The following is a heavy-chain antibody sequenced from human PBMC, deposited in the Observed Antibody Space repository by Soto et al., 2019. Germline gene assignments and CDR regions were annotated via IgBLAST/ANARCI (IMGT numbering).Heavy chain of an antibody. CDR1: GGSISSSSYY. D-gene: IGHD3-9*01. Sequence: SETLSLTCTVSGGSISSSSYYWGWIRQPPGKGLEWIGSIYYSGSTYYNPSLKSRVTISVDTSKNQFSLKLSSVTAADTAVYYCAREYYDILTGSHYYYYYYGMDVRGQGTTVTVSS. CDR3: AREYYDILTGSHYYYYYYGMDV. V-gene: IGHV4-39*02. J-gene: IGHJ6*02. CDR2: IYYSGST.